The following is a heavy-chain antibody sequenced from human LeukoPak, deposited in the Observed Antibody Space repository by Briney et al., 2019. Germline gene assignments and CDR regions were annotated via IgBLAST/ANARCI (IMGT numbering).Heavy chain of an antibody. CDR1: GFTFSSYA. V-gene: IGHV3-23*01. CDR3: AKRDGFGVAIDY. D-gene: IGHD3-3*01. J-gene: IGHJ4*02. CDR2: ISGSGGST. Sequence: GGSLRLSCAASGFTFSSYAMSWVRQAPGKGLEWVSAISGSGGSTYYADSVKGRFTISRDNSKNTLYLQMNSLRAEDTAVYFCAKRDGFGVAIDYWGQGTLVTVSS.